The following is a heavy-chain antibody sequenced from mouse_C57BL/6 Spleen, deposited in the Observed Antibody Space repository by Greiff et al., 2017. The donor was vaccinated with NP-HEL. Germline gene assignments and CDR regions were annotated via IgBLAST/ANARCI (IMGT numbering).Heavy chain of an antibody. CDR3: TGGNYGYYFDY. J-gene: IGHJ2*01. Sequence: QVQLQQSGAELVRPGASVTLSCKASGYTFTDYEMHWVKQTPVHGLEWIGAIDPETGGTAYNQKFKGKAILTADKSSSTAYMELRSLTSEDSAVYYCTGGNYGYYFDYWGQGTTLTVSS. CDR2: IDPETGGT. D-gene: IGHD2-1*01. CDR1: GYTFTDYE. V-gene: IGHV1-15*01.